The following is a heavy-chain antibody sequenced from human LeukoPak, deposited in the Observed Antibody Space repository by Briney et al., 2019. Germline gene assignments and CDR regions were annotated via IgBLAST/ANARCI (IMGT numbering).Heavy chain of an antibody. CDR3: ARAREGSGSYYYDY. V-gene: IGHV3-66*01. CDR2: LYSGGSA. J-gene: IGHJ4*02. Sequence: GGSLRLSCAASGFTFSSYAMSWVRQAPGKGLEWVSVLYSGGSAYYGDSVKGRFTISRDNSKNTLYLQMGSLRAEDMAVYYCARAREGSGSYYYDYWGQGTLVTVSS. CDR1: GFTFSSYA. D-gene: IGHD3-10*01.